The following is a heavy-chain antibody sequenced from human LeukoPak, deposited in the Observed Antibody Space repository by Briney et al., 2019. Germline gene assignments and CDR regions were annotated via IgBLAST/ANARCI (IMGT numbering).Heavy chain of an antibody. Sequence: PGGSLRLSCAASGFTFSSYSMNWVRQAPGKGLEWVASISSSSSYIYYADSVKGRFTISRDNAKNSLYLQMNSLRAEDTAVYYCAKGGTIFGVVAKIKYYYGMDVWGQGTTVTVSS. CDR1: GFTFSSYS. J-gene: IGHJ6*02. D-gene: IGHD3-3*01. CDR3: AKGGTIFGVVAKIKYYYGMDV. CDR2: ISSSSSYI. V-gene: IGHV3-21*04.